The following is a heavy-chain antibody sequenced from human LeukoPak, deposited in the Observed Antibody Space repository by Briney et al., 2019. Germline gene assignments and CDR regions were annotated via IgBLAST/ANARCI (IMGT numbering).Heavy chain of an antibody. V-gene: IGHV1-69*05. CDR3: AREEWEPPAAFDI. Sequence: SVKVSCKASGGTFSSYAISWVRQAPGQGLEWMGRIIPIFGTANYAQKFQGRVTITTDESTSTAYMELSSLRSEDTAVYYCAREEWEPPAAFDIWGQGTMVTVSS. CDR2: IIPIFGTA. D-gene: IGHD1-26*01. CDR1: GGTFSSYA. J-gene: IGHJ3*02.